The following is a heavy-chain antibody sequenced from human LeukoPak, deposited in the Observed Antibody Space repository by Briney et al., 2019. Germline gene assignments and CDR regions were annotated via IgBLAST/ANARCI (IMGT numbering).Heavy chain of an antibody. CDR2: ISGSYST. CDR1: RFTFSSYS. Sequence: GSLRLSCAASRFTFSSYSMNWVRQAPGKGLEWVSAISGSYSTYYADSVKGRFTISRDNAKNSLYLQMNSLRAEDTAVYYCAELGITMIGGVWGKGTTVTISS. V-gene: IGHV3-21*01. CDR3: AELGITMIGGV. D-gene: IGHD3-10*02. J-gene: IGHJ6*04.